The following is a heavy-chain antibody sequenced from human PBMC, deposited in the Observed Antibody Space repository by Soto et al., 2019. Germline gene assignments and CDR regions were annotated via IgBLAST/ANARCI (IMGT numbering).Heavy chain of an antibody. J-gene: IGHJ6*02. Sequence: GESLKISCKGSGYSFTSYWIGWVRQMPGKGLEWMGIIYPGDSDTRYSPSFQGQVTISADKSISTAYLQWSSLKASDTAMYYCARHYSSSHYYYYYYGMDAWGQGTTGTVS. CDR3: ARHYSSSHYYYYYYGMDA. V-gene: IGHV5-51*01. CDR2: IYPGDSDT. CDR1: GYSFTSYW. D-gene: IGHD6-6*01.